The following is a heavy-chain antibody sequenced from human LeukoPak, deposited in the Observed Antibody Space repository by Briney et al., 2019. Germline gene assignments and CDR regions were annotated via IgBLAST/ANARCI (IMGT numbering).Heavy chain of an antibody. CDR1: GGSISSYY. J-gene: IGHJ4*02. Sequence: PSETLSLTCTVSGGSISSYYWSWIRQPPGKGLEWIGYIYYSGSTYYNPPLKSRVTISVDTSKNQFSLKLSSVTAADTAVYYCARRGNPRFLEWLFFDYWGQGTLVTVSS. CDR2: IYYSGST. V-gene: IGHV4-59*08. D-gene: IGHD3-3*01. CDR3: ARRGNPRFLEWLFFDY.